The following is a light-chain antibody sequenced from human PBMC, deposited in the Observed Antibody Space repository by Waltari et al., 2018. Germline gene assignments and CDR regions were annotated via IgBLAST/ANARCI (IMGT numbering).Light chain of an antibody. V-gene: IGLV8-61*01. CDR3: VLYMGSGISQ. Sequence: QTVVTQEPSFSVSPVGTVTLTCGLSSGSVSTNYSPIWYQQTPGQAPRTLIYSTNTRSSGVPDRFSGSILGNKAALTITGAQADDESDYYCVLYMGSGISQFGGGTKLTVL. CDR2: STN. CDR1: SGSVSTNYS. J-gene: IGLJ2*01.